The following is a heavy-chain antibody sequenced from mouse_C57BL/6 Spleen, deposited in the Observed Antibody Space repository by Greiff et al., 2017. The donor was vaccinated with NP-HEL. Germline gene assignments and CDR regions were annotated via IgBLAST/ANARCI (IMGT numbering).Heavy chain of an antibody. D-gene: IGHD1-1*01. CDR1: GYAFTNYL. V-gene: IGHV1-54*01. CDR3: ASVCYYYGIDY. Sequence: VQLQQSGAELVRPGTSVKVSCKASGYAFTNYLIEWVKQRPGQGLEWIGVINPGSGGTNYNEKFKSKATLTADKSSSTADMQHISLTSEDSAVYFGASVCYYYGIDYWVQRTTLTDS. J-gene: IGHJ2*01. CDR2: INPGSGGT.